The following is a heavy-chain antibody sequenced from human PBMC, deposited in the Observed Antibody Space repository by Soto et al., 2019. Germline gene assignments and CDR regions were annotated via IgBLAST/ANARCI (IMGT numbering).Heavy chain of an antibody. CDR2: IYNSASI. J-gene: IGHJ4*02. CDR3: ARGYCSDTACYSRTFDN. CDR1: GRPITSYA. V-gene: IGHV4-59*01. D-gene: IGHD2-15*01. Sequence: SETLSLTCPVPGRPITSYAWSWIRQSPAKGLEWIGYIYNSASINYNPSLKSRVTISLDTPKNQFSLIVSSVTAADTAVYYCARGYCSDTACYSRTFDNWGRG.